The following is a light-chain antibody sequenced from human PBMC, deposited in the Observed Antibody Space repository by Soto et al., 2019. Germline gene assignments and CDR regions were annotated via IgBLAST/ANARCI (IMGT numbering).Light chain of an antibody. CDR3: QQYKYWPRT. CDR2: GAS. V-gene: IGKV3-15*01. CDR1: QSLNSD. Sequence: EVVMTQSPVLLSVSPGERATLSCRASQSLNSDLAWYQQKPGQPPRLLIHGASTRATGIPAKFSGSGSGTEFTLTISSVHSEDFAVYYCQQYKYWPRTFGQGTKVDIK. J-gene: IGKJ1*01.